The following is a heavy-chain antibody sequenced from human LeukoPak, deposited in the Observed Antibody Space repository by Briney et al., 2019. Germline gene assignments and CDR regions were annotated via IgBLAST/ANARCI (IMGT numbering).Heavy chain of an antibody. D-gene: IGHD2-15*01. CDR1: GGSISSYY. CDR3: ARGSMGVVAAPTRNFDY. Sequence: SETLSLTCTVSGGSISSYYWSWIRQPPGKGLEWIGYIYYSGSTNYNPSLKSRVTISVDTSKNQFSLKLSSVTAADTAVYYCARGSMGVVAAPTRNFDYWGQGTLVTVSS. J-gene: IGHJ4*02. V-gene: IGHV4-59*01. CDR2: IYYSGST.